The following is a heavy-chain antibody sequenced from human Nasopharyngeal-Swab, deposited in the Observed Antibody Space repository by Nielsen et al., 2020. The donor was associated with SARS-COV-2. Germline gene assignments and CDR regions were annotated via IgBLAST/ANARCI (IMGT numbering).Heavy chain of an antibody. CDR2: IWYDGSNK. D-gene: IGHD2-15*01. J-gene: IGHJ4*02. CDR1: GFTFSSYG. Sequence: GGSLRLSCAASGFTFSSYGMHWVRQAPGKGLEWVEVIWYDGSNKYYADSVKGRFTISRDNSKNTLYLQMNSLIAEDTAVYYCAKEGVGYYSGGSCGGAFDYWGQGTLVTVSS. CDR3: AKEGVGYYSGGSCGGAFDY. V-gene: IGHV3-30*02.